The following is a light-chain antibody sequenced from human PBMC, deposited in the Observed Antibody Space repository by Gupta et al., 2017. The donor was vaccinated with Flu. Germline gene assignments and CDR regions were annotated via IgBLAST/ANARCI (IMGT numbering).Light chain of an antibody. Sequence: DIQMTQSPSTLSASVGDRVIITCRASQSISNWLSWYQQKPGKAPKLLIYKASTLETGVPSRFSGSGFGTEFTLTISSLQPDDFATYYCQQYDTYWTFAQGTKVEVK. CDR3: QQYDTYWT. CDR2: KAS. J-gene: IGKJ1*01. V-gene: IGKV1-5*03. CDR1: QSISNW.